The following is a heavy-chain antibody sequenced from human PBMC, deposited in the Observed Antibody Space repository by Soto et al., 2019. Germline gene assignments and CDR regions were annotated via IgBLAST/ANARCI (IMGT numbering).Heavy chain of an antibody. J-gene: IGHJ4*02. V-gene: IGHV4-39*01. CDR2: IYYTGRT. D-gene: IGHD4-17*01. CDR1: GASISESSHY. CDR3: ARHLGRYGGCAFDF. Sequence: QLLLQESGPGLVKPSETLSLTCAVSGASISESSHYWAWIRQPPGKGLEWIASIYYTGRTYYNPPLRRRLNISIDTSRDQFSLTLSSVTAADMAVYYWARHLGRYGGCAFDFWGQGTLVPVSS.